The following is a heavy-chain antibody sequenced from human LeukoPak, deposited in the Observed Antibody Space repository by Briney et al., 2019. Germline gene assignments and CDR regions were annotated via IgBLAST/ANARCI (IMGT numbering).Heavy chain of an antibody. CDR2: ISGSGGST. V-gene: IGHV3-23*01. D-gene: IGHD3-22*01. J-gene: IGHJ3*02. CDR3: AAERVVPYYYDSSNDAFDI. Sequence: GGSLRLSCAASGFTYSSYAMRCLRRARGKGLECVSAISGSGGSTYYGDSVEGRFTISRDNSKNTPYLQMNSLRAEDTAVYYCAAERVVPYYYDSSNDAFDIWGQGTMVTVSS. CDR1: GFTYSSYA.